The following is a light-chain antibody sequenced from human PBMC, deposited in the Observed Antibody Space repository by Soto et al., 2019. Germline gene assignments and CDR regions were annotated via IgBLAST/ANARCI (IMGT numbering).Light chain of an antibody. J-gene: IGKJ3*01. Sequence: DIQMTQSPSSLSASVGDRVTITCRASQSISNYLKWYQQKPGKAPKLLIYAASSLQGDVPSRFSGSGSGTDFTLTISSLQPDDFATYYCQQSYSTPLTFGPGTKVDIK. CDR1: QSISNY. CDR2: AAS. V-gene: IGKV1-39*01. CDR3: QQSYSTPLT.